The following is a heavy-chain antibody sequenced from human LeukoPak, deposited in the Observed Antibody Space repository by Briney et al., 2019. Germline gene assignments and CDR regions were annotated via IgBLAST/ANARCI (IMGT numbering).Heavy chain of an antibody. Sequence: GGSLRLSCAASGFTVSSNYMSWVRQASGKGLEWVGRIRSKANSYATAYAASVKGRFTISRDDSKNTAYLQMNSLKTEDTAVYYCTRGLGSYYNLGYYYGMDVWGQGTTVTVSS. CDR3: TRGLGSYYNLGYYYGMDV. V-gene: IGHV3-73*01. CDR1: GFTVSSNY. J-gene: IGHJ6*02. D-gene: IGHD3-10*01. CDR2: IRSKANSYAT.